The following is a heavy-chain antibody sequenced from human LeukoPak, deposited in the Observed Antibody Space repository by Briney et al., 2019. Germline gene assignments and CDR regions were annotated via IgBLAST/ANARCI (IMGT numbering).Heavy chain of an antibody. CDR2: ISYDGSNK. CDR1: EFTFSSYG. V-gene: IGHV3-30*18. J-gene: IGHJ6*04. Sequence: GRSLRLSCAASEFTFSSYGMHWVRQAPGKGLEWVAVISYDGSNKYYADSVKGRFTISRDNSKNTLYLQMNSLRAEDTAVYYCAKGDILTGYYSPQGNYYGMDVWGKGTTVTVSS. D-gene: IGHD3-9*01. CDR3: AKGDILTGYYSPQGNYYGMDV.